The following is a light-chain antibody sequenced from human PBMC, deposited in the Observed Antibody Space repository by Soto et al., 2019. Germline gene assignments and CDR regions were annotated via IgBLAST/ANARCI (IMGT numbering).Light chain of an antibody. J-gene: IGKJ1*01. V-gene: IGKV1-5*01. CDR2: DAS. Sequence: DIQMTQSPSTLSASVGVTVTITCRASQSINNWLAWYQQKPGKAPNLLISDASSLESGVPSRFSGSGSGTEFTLTISSLQPDDFATYYCQQYNSYPCTFGQGTKVDIK. CDR3: QQYNSYPCT. CDR1: QSINNW.